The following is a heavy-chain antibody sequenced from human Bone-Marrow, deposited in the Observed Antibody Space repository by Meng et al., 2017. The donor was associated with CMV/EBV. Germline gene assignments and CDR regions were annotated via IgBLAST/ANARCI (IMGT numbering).Heavy chain of an antibody. Sequence: GESLKISCAASGLSFSNYGMHWVRQAPGKGLEWVAVIWYDGSNKNYADSVKGRFTISRDNSKNTLYLQMNSLRAEDTAVYYCAKDIFGSSRYYYYGMDVWGQGTTVTVSS. CDR1: GLSFSNYG. V-gene: IGHV3-33*06. CDR3: AKDIFGSSRYYYYGMDV. D-gene: IGHD6-6*01. CDR2: IWYDGSNK. J-gene: IGHJ6*02.